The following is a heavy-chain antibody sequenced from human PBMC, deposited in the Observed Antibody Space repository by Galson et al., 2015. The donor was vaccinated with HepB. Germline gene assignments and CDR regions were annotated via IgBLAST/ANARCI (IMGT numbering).Heavy chain of an antibody. V-gene: IGHV3-21*01. J-gene: IGHJ4*02. CDR3: AKDALLAPYYDFQGYFDY. CDR1: GFDFIRHG. Sequence: SLRLSCAGAGFDFIRHGISWVRQAPGKGLEWVAAASGSGGDRSTADSLKGRFSISRDNAKSSLYLQMNSLRAEDTAVYYCAKDALLAPYYDFQGYFDYWGQGTLVTVSS. CDR2: ASGSGGDR. D-gene: IGHD3-3*01.